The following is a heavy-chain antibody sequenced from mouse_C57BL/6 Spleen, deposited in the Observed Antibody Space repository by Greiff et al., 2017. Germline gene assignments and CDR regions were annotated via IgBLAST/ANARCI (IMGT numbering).Heavy chain of an antibody. Sequence: VQLQQSGAELARPGASVKLSCKASGYTFTSYGISWVKQRTGQGLEWIGEIYPRSGNTYYNEKFKGKATLTADKSSSTAYMELRSLTSEDAAVYFCARYYDGSSFDWYFDGWGTGTTVTVSS. CDR3: ARYYDGSSFDWYFDG. CDR1: GYTFTSYG. V-gene: IGHV1-81*01. J-gene: IGHJ1*03. CDR2: IYPRSGNT. D-gene: IGHD1-1*01.